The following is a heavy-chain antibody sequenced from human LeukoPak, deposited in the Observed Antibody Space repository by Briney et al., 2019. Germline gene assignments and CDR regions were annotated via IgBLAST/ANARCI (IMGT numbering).Heavy chain of an antibody. CDR2: INWNGDNT. CDR3: ARAPYDLGYYYYYMDV. CDR1: GFTFDDYG. D-gene: IGHD3-22*01. V-gene: IGHV3-20*04. Sequence: PGGSLRLSCAASGFTFDDYGMSWVRQAPGKGLEWVSGINWNGDNTNYADSLKGRFTISRDNSKNTLYLQMNSLRAEDTAVYYCARAPYDLGYYYYYMDVWGKGTTVTVSS. J-gene: IGHJ6*03.